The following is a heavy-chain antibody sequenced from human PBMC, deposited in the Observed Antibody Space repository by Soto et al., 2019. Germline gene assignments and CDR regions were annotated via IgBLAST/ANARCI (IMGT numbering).Heavy chain of an antibody. CDR1: GGSISSSSYY. CDR2: IYYSGST. V-gene: IGHV4-39*07. J-gene: IGHJ2*01. CDR3: AREPYIVGATRPFWYFDL. D-gene: IGHD1-26*01. Sequence: SETLSLTCTVSGGSISSSSYYWGWIRQPPGKGLEWIGSIYYSGSTYYNPSLKSRVTISVDTSKNQFSLKLSSVTAADTAVYYCAREPYIVGATRPFWYFDLWGRGTLVTVSS.